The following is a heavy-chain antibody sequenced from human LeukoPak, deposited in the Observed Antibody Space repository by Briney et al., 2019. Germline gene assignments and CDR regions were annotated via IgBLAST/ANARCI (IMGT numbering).Heavy chain of an antibody. Sequence: KRGESLKISCKSSGYSFTSYWIAWVRQMPGKGLEWMGIIYPGDSDTRYSPSFQGQVTISADKSISTAYLQWSSLKASDTAMYYCARRDYTGRQQLGHYYFDYWGQGTLVTVSS. D-gene: IGHD6-13*01. CDR1: GYSFTSYW. CDR2: IYPGDSDT. V-gene: IGHV5-51*01. CDR3: ARRDYTGRQQLGHYYFDY. J-gene: IGHJ4*02.